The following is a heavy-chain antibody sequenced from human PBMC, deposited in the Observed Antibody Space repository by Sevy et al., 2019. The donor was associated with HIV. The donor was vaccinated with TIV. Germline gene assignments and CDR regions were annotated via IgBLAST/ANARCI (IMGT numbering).Heavy chain of an antibody. D-gene: IGHD1-26*01. CDR1: GFPFGSYS. Sequence: GGSLRLSCAASGFPFGSYSMHWVRHAAGKGLEWVAVISYDGDNKLYADSVKGRFTISRDNSKRTLYLVMNSLRTEDTAVYFCARDPTHYPSYYYLYCLDAWGQGTTVTVSS. CDR3: ARDPTHYPSYYYLYCLDA. V-gene: IGHV3-30*04. J-gene: IGHJ6*02. CDR2: ISYDGDNK.